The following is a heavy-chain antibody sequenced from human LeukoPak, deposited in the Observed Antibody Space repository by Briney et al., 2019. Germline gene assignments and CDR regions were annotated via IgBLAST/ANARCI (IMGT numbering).Heavy chain of an antibody. D-gene: IGHD1-26*01. CDR2: IYYRGTT. V-gene: IGHV4-39*01. CDR3: AIATGNYYWDFDY. Sequence: PSETLSLTCTVSGGSNYWGWIRQPPGKGLEWIGSIYYRGTTYYNPSLKSRVTISVDTFKNQFSLRLNSVTAADTAVYYCAIATGNYYWDFDYWGQGILVTVSS. CDR1: GGSNY. J-gene: IGHJ4*02.